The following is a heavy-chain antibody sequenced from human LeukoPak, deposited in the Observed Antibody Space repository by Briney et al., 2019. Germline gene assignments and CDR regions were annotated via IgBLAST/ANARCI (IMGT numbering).Heavy chain of an antibody. CDR2: IYPGDSDT. Sequence: GESLKISCKGSGYSFTSYWIGWVRQMPGKGLEWMGIIYPGDSDTRYSPSFQGQVTISADKSISTAYLQWSSLKAPDTAMYYCARHGRYYDSSGYYYLDYWGQGTLVTVSS. CDR3: ARHGRYYDSSGYYYLDY. D-gene: IGHD3-22*01. CDR1: GYSFTSYW. J-gene: IGHJ4*02. V-gene: IGHV5-51*01.